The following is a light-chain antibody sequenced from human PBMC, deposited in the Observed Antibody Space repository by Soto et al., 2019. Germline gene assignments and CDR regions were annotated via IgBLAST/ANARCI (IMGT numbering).Light chain of an antibody. CDR2: WAS. Sequence: DVVMTQSPDSLAVSLGERAAINCKSSQNLLFSSNNKNSLAWYQQKPGQPPKLLIYWASTRESGAPDRFSGSGSGTDFTLTISSLLAEDAAVYYCQQSHTTPNTFGQGTTVEIK. J-gene: IGKJ2*01. CDR3: QQSHTTPNT. V-gene: IGKV4-1*01. CDR1: QNLLFSSNNKNS.